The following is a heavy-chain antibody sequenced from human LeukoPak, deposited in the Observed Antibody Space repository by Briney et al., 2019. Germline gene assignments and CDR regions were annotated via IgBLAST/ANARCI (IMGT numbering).Heavy chain of an antibody. J-gene: IGHJ5*02. D-gene: IGHD2/OR15-2a*01. CDR1: GGSNSSYY. V-gene: IGHV4-4*07. Sequence: SETLALTCTVSGGSNSSYYWSWIRQPAGKGLEWIGQIYTSGSTNYNPSLKSRVTMSVDTSKNKCSLAVSSVTAAGTAVYYCARAINIIDNWFDPWGQGTLVTVSS. CDR2: IYTSGST. CDR3: ARAINIIDNWFDP.